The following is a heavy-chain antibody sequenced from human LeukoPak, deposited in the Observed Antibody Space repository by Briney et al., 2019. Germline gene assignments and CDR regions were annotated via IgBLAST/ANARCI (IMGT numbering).Heavy chain of an antibody. V-gene: IGHV3-33*01. J-gene: IGHJ2*01. Sequence: SGRSMRLSCAASGFTFSSYGMHWVRQAPGKGLEWVAVIWYDGSNKYYADFVKGRFTISRDNSKNTLYLQMNSLRAEDTAVYYCARPLRDGYNHWYFDLWGRGTLVTVSS. CDR1: GFTFSSYG. CDR2: IWYDGSNK. D-gene: IGHD5-24*01. CDR3: ARPLRDGYNHWYFDL.